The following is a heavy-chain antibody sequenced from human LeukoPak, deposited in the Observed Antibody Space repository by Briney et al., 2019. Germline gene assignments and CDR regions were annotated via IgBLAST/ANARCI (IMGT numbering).Heavy chain of an antibody. CDR2: FYTSGST. CDR3: ARGDVTLGNWNDAGAFDI. CDR1: GVSISSGSYY. J-gene: IGHJ3*02. Sequence: SETLSLTCIVSGVSISSGSYYWSWIRQPAGKGLEWIGRFYTSGSTNYNPSLKSRVTMSEDTSKNQFSLKLSSVTAADTAVYYCARGDVTLGNWNDAGAFDIWGQGTMVTVSS. V-gene: IGHV4-61*02. D-gene: IGHD1-1*01.